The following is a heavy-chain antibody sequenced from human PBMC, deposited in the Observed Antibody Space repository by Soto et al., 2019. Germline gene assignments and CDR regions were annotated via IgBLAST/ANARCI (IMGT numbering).Heavy chain of an antibody. CDR3: ARGGGSSWYGAYYYYGMDV. Sequence: QVQLVESGGGVVQPGRSLRLSCAASGFTFSSYGMHWVRQAPGKGLEWVAVIWYDGSNKYYADSVKGRFTISRDNSKNTLYRQMNGLRAEDTAVYYCARGGGSSWYGAYYYYGMDVWGQGTTVTVSS. D-gene: IGHD6-13*01. V-gene: IGHV3-33*01. J-gene: IGHJ6*02. CDR2: IWYDGSNK. CDR1: GFTFSSYG.